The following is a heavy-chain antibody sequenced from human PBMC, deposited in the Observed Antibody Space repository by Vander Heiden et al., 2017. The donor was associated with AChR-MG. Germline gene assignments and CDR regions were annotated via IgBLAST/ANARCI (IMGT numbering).Heavy chain of an antibody. V-gene: IGHV1-69*01. D-gene: IGHD3-22*01. CDR1: GGTFSSYA. CDR3: ASIVRNYYDSSGNDY. CDR2: IIPIFGTA. J-gene: IGHJ4*02. Sequence: QVQLVQSGAAVKKPGSSVKVSCKASGGTFSSYAISWVRQAPGQGLEWMGGIIPIFGTANYAQKVQGRVTITADESTSTAYLELSSLRSEHTAVYYCASIVRNYYDSSGNDYWGQGTLVTVSS.